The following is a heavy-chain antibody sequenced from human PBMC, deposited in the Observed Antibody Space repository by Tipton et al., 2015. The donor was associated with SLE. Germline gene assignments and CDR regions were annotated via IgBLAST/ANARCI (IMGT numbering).Heavy chain of an antibody. J-gene: IGHJ4*02. Sequence: TLSLTCTVSGGSISSYYWSWIRQPPGKGLEWIGYIYYSGSTNYNPSLKSRVTISVDTSKNQFSLKLSSVTAADTAVYYCARSGSKADFDYWGQGTLVTVSS. V-gene: IGHV4-59*08. CDR3: ARSGSKADFDY. D-gene: IGHD1-14*01. CDR1: GGSISSYY. CDR2: IYYSGST.